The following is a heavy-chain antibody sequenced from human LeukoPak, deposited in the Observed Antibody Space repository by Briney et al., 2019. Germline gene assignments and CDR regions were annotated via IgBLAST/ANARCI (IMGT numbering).Heavy chain of an antibody. Sequence: PGGSLRLSCAASGFTFSSYWMSWVRQAPGKGLEWVANIKHDGSEKYYVDSVKGRFTISRDNSKNTLYLQMNSLRAEDTAVYYCATWIHYYDSSGYYLFDYWGQGTLVTVSS. D-gene: IGHD3-22*01. CDR2: IKHDGSEK. V-gene: IGHV3-7*03. J-gene: IGHJ4*02. CDR3: ATWIHYYDSSGYYLFDY. CDR1: GFTFSSYW.